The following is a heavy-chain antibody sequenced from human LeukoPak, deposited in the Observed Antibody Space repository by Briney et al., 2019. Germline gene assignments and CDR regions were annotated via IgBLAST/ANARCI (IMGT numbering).Heavy chain of an antibody. D-gene: IGHD5-18*01. CDR3: AKDRGYSHGFDY. V-gene: IGHV3-30*18. J-gene: IGHJ4*02. Sequence: PGGSLRLSCAASGFTFSSYGMHWVRQAPGKGLEWVAGISYDGRNKEYVDSVKARFTISRDNSKNTLYLQMNSLRAEDTAVYNCAKDRGYSHGFDYWGQGTLVTVSS. CDR1: GFTFSSYG. CDR2: ISYDGRNK.